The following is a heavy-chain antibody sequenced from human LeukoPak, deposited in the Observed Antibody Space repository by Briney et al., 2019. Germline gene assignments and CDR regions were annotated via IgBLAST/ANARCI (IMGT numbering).Heavy chain of an antibody. CDR1: GYTFTSYA. CDR3: ARDSADRHRWLDLYYYYGMDV. D-gene: IGHD6-19*01. Sequence: ASVKVSCKASGYTFTSYAMNWVRQAPGQGLEWMGWINTNTGNPTCAQGFTGRFVFSLDTSVSTAYLQISSLKAEDTAVYYCARDSADRHRWLDLYYYYGMDVWGQGTTVTVSS. J-gene: IGHJ6*02. CDR2: INTNTGNP. V-gene: IGHV7-4-1*02.